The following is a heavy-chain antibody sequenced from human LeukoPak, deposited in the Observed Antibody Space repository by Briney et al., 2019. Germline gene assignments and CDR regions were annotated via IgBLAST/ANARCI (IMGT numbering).Heavy chain of an antibody. CDR1: GFTLSMYG. CDR3: AGTNYYDSSGYYSSFDY. D-gene: IGHD3-22*01. Sequence: GGSLRLSCAASGFTLSMYGTHWVRQAPGKGLEWVAVIANDGKTTYYADSVKGRFTISRDNSKNSLYLQMNSLRAEDTAVYYCAGTNYYDSSGYYSSFDYWGQGTLVTVSS. J-gene: IGHJ4*02. V-gene: IGHV3-30*03. CDR2: IANDGKTT.